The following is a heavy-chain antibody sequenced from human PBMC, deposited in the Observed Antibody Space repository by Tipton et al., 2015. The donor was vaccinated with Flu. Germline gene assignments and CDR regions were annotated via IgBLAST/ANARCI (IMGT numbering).Heavy chain of an antibody. J-gene: IGHJ6*02. V-gene: IGHV4-39*07. CDR3: ARIKIQGVDYYYYYGMDV. Sequence: TLSLTCTVSGGSISSSSYYWGWIRQPPGKGLEWIGSIYYSGSTYYNPSLKSRVTISVDTSKNQFSLKLSSVTAADTAVYYCARIKIQGVDYYYYYGMDVWGQGP. CDR1: GGSISSSSYY. CDR2: IYYSGST. D-gene: IGHD1-1*01.